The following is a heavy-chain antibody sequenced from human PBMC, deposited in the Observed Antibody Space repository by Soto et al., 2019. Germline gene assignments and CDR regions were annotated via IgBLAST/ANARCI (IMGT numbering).Heavy chain of an antibody. J-gene: IGHJ6*02. D-gene: IGHD3-3*01. V-gene: IGHV5-10-1*01. CDR3: ALTEIDTIHYYYYGMDV. Sequence: PGDSLKISCKGSGYSFTSYWISWVRQMPGKGLEWMGRIDPSDSYTNYSPSFQGHVTISADKSISTAYLQWSSLKASDTAMYYCALTEIDTIHYYYYGMDVWGQGTTVTVSS. CDR1: GYSFTSYW. CDR2: IDPSDSYT.